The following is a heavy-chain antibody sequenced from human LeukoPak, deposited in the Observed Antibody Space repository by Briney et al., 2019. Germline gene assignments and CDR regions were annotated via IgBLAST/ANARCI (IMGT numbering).Heavy chain of an antibody. CDR1: GFTFSSYG. J-gene: IGHJ4*02. D-gene: IGHD6-13*01. Sequence: GGSLRLSCAASGFTFSSYGMHWVRQAPGKGLEWVAFIRYDGSNKYYADSVKGRFTISRDNSKNTLYLQMNSLRAEDTAVYYCAREKSKAAAPGXXGQGTLVTVSS. CDR2: IRYDGSNK. V-gene: IGHV3-30*02. CDR3: AREKSKAAAPGX.